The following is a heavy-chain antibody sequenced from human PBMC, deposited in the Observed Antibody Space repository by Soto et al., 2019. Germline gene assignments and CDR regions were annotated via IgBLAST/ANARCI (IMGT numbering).Heavy chain of an antibody. Sequence: QVQLVQSGAEVKKPGSSVKVSCEASGGTFNTYTINWVRQAPRRGLEWMGQVIPMYDSVNYAESFQGRVTITADKSTNIAYMELSSLRSEDTALYFCASWRSYSGSYCFDYWGQGTLVIVSS. CDR2: VIPMYDSV. CDR1: GGTFNTYT. V-gene: IGHV1-69*06. D-gene: IGHD1-26*01. CDR3: ASWRSYSGSYCFDY. J-gene: IGHJ4*02.